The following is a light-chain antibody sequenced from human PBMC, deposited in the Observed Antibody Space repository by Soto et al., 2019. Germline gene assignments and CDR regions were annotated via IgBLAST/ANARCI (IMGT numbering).Light chain of an antibody. V-gene: IGKV3-15*01. CDR2: GAS. CDR1: QSVSSN. CDR3: QQYNNWLIT. Sequence: EIVMTQSPATLSVSPGERATLSCRASQSVSSNLAWYQQKPGQAPRLLIYGASTRATGIPARFSGSGSGTEFTLTISCLQSEDSAVYYCQQYNNWLITFGQGTRLEIK. J-gene: IGKJ5*01.